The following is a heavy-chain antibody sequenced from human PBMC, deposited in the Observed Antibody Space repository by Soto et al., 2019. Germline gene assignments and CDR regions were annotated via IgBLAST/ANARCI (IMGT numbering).Heavy chain of an antibody. CDR3: ASGPQTGEGHFDY. D-gene: IGHD7-27*01. V-gene: IGHV3-7*01. Sequence: GGSLRLYCAASGFTFSSYWMSWVRQAPGKGLEWVANIKQDGSEKYYVDSVKGRFTISRDNAKNSLYLQMNSLRAEDTAVYYCASGPQTGEGHFDYWGQGTLVTVSS. J-gene: IGHJ4*02. CDR1: GFTFSSYW. CDR2: IKQDGSEK.